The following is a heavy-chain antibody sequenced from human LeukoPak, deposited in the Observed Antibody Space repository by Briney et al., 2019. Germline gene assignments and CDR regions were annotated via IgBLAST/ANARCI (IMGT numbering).Heavy chain of an antibody. V-gene: IGHV4-39*01. CDR1: GGSISSINHH. Sequence: SKTLSLTCTVSGGSISSINHHWGWVRQSPGTDLEWIGSIYNGRTTFSNPSLNSRVTISIVTSKNQFSLQLNSETAADTAVYYCVRHDGRSGGTMGAFDSWGQGSLVTVSS. CDR2: IYNGRTT. D-gene: IGHD4-23*01. CDR3: VRHDGRSGGTMGAFDS. J-gene: IGHJ5*01.